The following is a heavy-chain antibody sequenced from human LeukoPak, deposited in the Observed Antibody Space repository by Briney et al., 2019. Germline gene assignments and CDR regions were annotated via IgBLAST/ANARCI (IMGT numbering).Heavy chain of an antibody. CDR3: ARSLGNYYYMDV. CDR1: GGSISSNSYY. Sequence: KPSETLSLTCTVSGGSISSNSYYWDWIRQPPGKGLEWIGSIYYSGSTYYNPSLKSRVTISVDTSKNQFSLKLSSVTAADTAVYYCARSLGNYYYMDVWGKGTTVTISS. V-gene: IGHV4-39*07. J-gene: IGHJ6*03. CDR2: IYYSGST.